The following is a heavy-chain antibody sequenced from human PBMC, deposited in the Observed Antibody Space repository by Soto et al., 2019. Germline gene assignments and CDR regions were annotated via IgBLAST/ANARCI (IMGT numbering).Heavy chain of an antibody. CDR2: ISASGGST. J-gene: IGHJ6*02. Sequence: ASVKVSCKDSGYTFTSYGSSWVRQAPGQGLEWMGWISASGGSTSYAQKFQGRVTMTRDTSTSTVYMELSSLRSEDTAVYYCAREPPYYYGSGSYDKKYYYYYGMDVWGQGTTVTVSS. CDR1: GYTFTSYG. V-gene: IGHV1-18*01. D-gene: IGHD3-10*01. CDR3: AREPPYYYGSGSYDKKYYYYYGMDV.